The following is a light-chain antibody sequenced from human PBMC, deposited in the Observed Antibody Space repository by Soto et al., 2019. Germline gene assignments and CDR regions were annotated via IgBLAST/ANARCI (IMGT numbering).Light chain of an antibody. CDR3: QKYDGAPKT. Sequence: EIVMTQSPATLSVSPGERATLSCRASQSVSSNLAWYQQKPGQAPRLLFYGASTRATGIPARFSGSGSGTDFTLTISSLQPEDVATYYCQKYDGAPKTFGQGTKVDIK. CDR2: GAS. V-gene: IGKV3D-15*01. CDR1: QSVSSN. J-gene: IGKJ1*01.